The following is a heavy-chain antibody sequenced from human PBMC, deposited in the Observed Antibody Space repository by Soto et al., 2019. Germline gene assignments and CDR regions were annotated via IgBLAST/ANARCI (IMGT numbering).Heavy chain of an antibody. J-gene: IGHJ6*02. Sequence: GGSLRLSCAASGFTFSSYAMHWVRQAPGKGLEWVAVISYDGSNKYYADSVKGRFTISRDNSKNTLYLQMNSLRAEDTAVYYCARDLYCSGGSCYYYYYCMDVWGQGTTVTVSS. CDR2: ISYDGSNK. V-gene: IGHV3-30-3*01. D-gene: IGHD2-15*01. CDR3: ARDLYCSGGSCYYYYYCMDV. CDR1: GFTFSSYA.